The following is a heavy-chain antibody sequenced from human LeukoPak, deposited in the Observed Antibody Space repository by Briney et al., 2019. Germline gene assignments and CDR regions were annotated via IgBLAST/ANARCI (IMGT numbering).Heavy chain of an antibody. Sequence: ASVKVSCKASGYTFTGYCIHWVRQAPGQGLECMGWINPTSGGTDYAQKFQGRVTMTRDTSINTAYMQLSSLRSDDTAVYYCARRMDRGFIPSVAGLSYWGQGTLVTVSS. CDR1: GYTFTGYC. CDR3: ARRMDRGFIPSVAGLSY. CDR2: INPTSGGT. J-gene: IGHJ4*02. D-gene: IGHD3-10*01. V-gene: IGHV1-2*02.